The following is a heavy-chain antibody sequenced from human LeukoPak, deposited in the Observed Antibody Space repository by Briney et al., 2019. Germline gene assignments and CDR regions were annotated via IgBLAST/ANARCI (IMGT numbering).Heavy chain of an antibody. Sequence: GGSLRLSCAASGLSFSSYSMNWVRQPPGKGLEWVSYISSSSSTIYNADSMRGRFTIVRATANNSLYMQMNSLRAEDTAVYYCARDSLVRGLPPWYYYYGMDVWGQGTTVTASS. CDR3: ARDSLVRGLPPWYYYYGMDV. V-gene: IGHV3-48*01. CDR2: ISSSSSTI. CDR1: GLSFSSYS. J-gene: IGHJ6*02. D-gene: IGHD3-10*01.